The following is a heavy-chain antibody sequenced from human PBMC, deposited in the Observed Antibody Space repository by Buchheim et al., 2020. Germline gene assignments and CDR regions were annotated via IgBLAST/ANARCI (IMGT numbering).Heavy chain of an antibody. CDR2: IYYSGST. Sequence: QLQLQESGPGLVKPSETLSLTCTVSGGSISSSSYYWGWIRQPPGKGLEWIGSIYYSGSTYYNPSLKSRVTISVATSKNQFSLKLSSVTAADTAVYYCARDLGYYDFWSGYPFDYWGQGTL. D-gene: IGHD3-3*01. CDR1: GGSISSSSYY. V-gene: IGHV4-39*07. J-gene: IGHJ4*02. CDR3: ARDLGYYDFWSGYPFDY.